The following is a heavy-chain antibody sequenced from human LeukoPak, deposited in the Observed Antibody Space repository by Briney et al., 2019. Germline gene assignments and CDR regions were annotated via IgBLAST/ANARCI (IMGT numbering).Heavy chain of an antibody. CDR1: AFSLSAYN. D-gene: IGHD1-26*01. J-gene: IGHJ4*02. Sequence: PGGSLRLSCAASAFSLSAYNMNWVRQAPGKGLEWVSPISYTGTYIYYADSVKGRFTISRDNAQNSLYLQMNSLRAEDTAIYYCVRDRGTYRPIDYWGQGTLVTVSS. V-gene: IGHV3-21*04. CDR2: ISYTGTYI. CDR3: VRDRGTYRPIDY.